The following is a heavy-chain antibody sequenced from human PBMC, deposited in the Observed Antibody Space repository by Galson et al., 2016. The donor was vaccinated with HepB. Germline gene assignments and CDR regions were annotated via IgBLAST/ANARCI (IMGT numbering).Heavy chain of an antibody. J-gene: IGHJ4*02. CDR2: VSWNGGKS. CDR3: ARTSYNGANSEIDY. D-gene: IGHD4/OR15-4a*01. CDR1: GFTFDGYV. V-gene: IGHV3-20*04. Sequence: SLRLSCAASGFTFDGYVMSWVRQAPGEGLQWVSSVSWNGGKSGYGDSVKGRFAISRDNARKYLYLQMNNLRAEDTALYFCARTSYNGANSEIDYWGQGTLSTAS.